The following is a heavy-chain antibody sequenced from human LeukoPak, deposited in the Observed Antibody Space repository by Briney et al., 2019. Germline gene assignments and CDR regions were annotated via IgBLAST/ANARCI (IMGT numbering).Heavy chain of an antibody. J-gene: IGHJ6*02. Sequence: SQTLSLTCGISGDSFSSNSGSWHWIRQSPSRGLEWLGRTYCRSKWFDDYAVSVKSRITINPDTSKNQFSLQLNSVTPEDTAVYYCARMRSYGYGLDVWGQGTTVTVSS. V-gene: IGHV6-1*01. CDR1: GDSFSSNSGS. CDR3: ARMRSYGYGLDV. CDR2: TYCRSKWFD. D-gene: IGHD3-10*01.